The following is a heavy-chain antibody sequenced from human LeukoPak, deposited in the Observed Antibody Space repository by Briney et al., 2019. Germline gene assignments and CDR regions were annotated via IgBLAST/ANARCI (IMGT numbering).Heavy chain of an antibody. J-gene: IGHJ4*02. D-gene: IGHD6-13*01. CDR3: ARDGFWGIAAAGPPGGY. Sequence: ASVKVSCKASGYTFTSYAMHWVRQAPGQRLEWMGWINAGNGNTKYSQKFQGRVTITRNTSASTAYMELSSLRSEDTAAYYCARDGFWGIAAAGPPGGYWGQGTLVTVSS. CDR2: INAGNGNT. CDR1: GYTFTSYA. V-gene: IGHV1-3*01.